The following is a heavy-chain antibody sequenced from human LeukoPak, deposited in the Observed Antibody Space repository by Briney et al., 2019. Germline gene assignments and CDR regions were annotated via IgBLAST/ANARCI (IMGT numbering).Heavy chain of an antibody. V-gene: IGHV3-23*01. J-gene: IGHJ4*02. Sequence: PGGSLRLSCAASGFTFSSYGMNWVRQAPGKGLEWVASFSASGGTTYYADSVKGRFTISRDNSKNTLNVQMNSLRAEDTAVYYCAKADYSGCYYFDYWGQGTLVTVSS. CDR1: GFTFSSYG. D-gene: IGHD1-26*01. CDR2: FSASGGTT. CDR3: AKADYSGCYYFDY.